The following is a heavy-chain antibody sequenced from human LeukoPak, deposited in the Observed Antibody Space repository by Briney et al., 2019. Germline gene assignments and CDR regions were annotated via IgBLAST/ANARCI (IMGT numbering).Heavy chain of an antibody. CDR1: GFTFSSYG. Sequence: PGRSLRLSCAASGFTFSSYGMHWVRQAPGKGLEWVAVISYDGSNKYYADSVKGRFTISRDNSKNTLYLQMNSLRAEDTAVYYGLASGYDYWGQGTLVTVSS. CDR3: LASGYDY. V-gene: IGHV3-30*03. D-gene: IGHD5-12*01. J-gene: IGHJ4*02. CDR2: ISYDGSNK.